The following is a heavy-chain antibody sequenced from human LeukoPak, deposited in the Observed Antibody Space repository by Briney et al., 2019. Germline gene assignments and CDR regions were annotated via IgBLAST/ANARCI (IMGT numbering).Heavy chain of an antibody. D-gene: IGHD2-2*01. J-gene: IGHJ4*02. Sequence: GRSLRLSCAASGFSLSDHWMYWVRQGPGKGLVWLSRKYDGSYTSYADSVKGRFTVSRDNAKNTLYLQMNSLRAEDTAVYYCARDSSSVPEYWGQGTPVTVSS. V-gene: IGHV3-74*01. CDR1: GFSLSDHW. CDR3: ARDSSSVPEY. CDR2: KYDGSYT.